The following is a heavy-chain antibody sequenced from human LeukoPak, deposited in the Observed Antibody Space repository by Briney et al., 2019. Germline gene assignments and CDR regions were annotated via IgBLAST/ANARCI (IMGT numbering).Heavy chain of an antibody. CDR3: ARDLHYAFDI. J-gene: IGHJ3*02. V-gene: IGHV3-33*01. Sequence: GGSLRLSCAASGFTFNSYGIHWVRQAPGKGLEWVALIWYDGSNTYYADSVKGRFTISRDNSKNTLYLQMNSLRAEDTAVYYCARDLHYAFDIWGQGTMVTASS. D-gene: IGHD3-10*01. CDR1: GFTFNSYG. CDR2: IWYDGSNT.